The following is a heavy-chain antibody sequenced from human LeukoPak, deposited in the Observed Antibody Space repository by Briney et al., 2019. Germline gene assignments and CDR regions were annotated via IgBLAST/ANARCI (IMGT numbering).Heavy chain of an antibody. Sequence: SETLSLTCTVSVGSISSYYWSWIRQPAGKGLEWIGRIYTSGSTNYNPSLKSRVTMSVDTSKNQFSLKLSSVTAADTAVYYCARALRIAARPRYYYYYMDVWGEGTTVTVSS. V-gene: IGHV4-4*07. D-gene: IGHD6-6*01. CDR1: VGSISSYY. CDR2: IYTSGST. CDR3: ARALRIAARPRYYYYYMDV. J-gene: IGHJ6*03.